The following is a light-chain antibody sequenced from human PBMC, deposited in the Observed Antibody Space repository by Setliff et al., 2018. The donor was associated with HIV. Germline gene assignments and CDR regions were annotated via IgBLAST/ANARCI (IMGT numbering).Light chain of an antibody. V-gene: IGLV2-23*02. CDR3: CSYAGGGSYV. CDR1: SSDVGHYNL. Sequence: QSALTQPASVSGSPGQPINISCTGTSSDVGHYNLVSWYQLHPGKASQLMIYDVSKRPSGVSNRSSGSKSGNTASLTIFGLQPEDESDYFCCSYAGGGSYVFGSGTKVTVL. CDR2: DVS. J-gene: IGLJ1*01.